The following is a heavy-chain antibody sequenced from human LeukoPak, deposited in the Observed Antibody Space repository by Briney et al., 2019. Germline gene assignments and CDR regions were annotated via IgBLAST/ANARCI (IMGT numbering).Heavy chain of an antibody. CDR2: MNPNSGNT. CDR1: GYTFTSYD. V-gene: IGHV1-8*01. J-gene: IGHJ6*03. CDR3: ARVGWFSYYYYMDV. D-gene: IGHD3-10*01. Sequence: ASVKVSCKASGYTFTSYDINWVRQATGQGLEWMGWMNPNSGNTGYAQRFQGRVTMTRNTSISTAYMELSSLRSGDTAVYYCARVGWFSYYYYMDVWGKGTTVTVSS.